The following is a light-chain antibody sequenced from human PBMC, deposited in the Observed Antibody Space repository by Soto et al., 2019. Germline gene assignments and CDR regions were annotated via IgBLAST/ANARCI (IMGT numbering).Light chain of an antibody. Sequence: QSALTQPASVSGSPGQSIAISCTGTSSDVGTYDYVSWYQQYPDKAPKLIIYEVTQRPSGVSNRFSGSKSGNTASLTISGLQADYEADYYCSSHSTVNTRVFGTGTMVTVL. CDR2: EVT. V-gene: IGLV2-14*01. CDR1: SSDVGTYDY. J-gene: IGLJ1*01. CDR3: SSHSTVNTRV.